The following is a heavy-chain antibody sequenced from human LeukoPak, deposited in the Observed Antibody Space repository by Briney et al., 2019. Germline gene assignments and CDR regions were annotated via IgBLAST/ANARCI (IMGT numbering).Heavy chain of an antibody. J-gene: IGHJ4*02. V-gene: IGHV3-7*03. CDR1: GFTFSSYW. Sequence: PGGSLRLSCAASGFTFSSYWMSWVRQAPWKGLEWVANIKQDGSEKYYVDSVKGRITISRDNAKNSLYLQMNSLRAEDTAVYYCARDYYGSGSYYNRGFDYWGQGTLVTVSS. CDR2: IKQDGSEK. D-gene: IGHD3-10*01. CDR3: ARDYYGSGSYYNRGFDY.